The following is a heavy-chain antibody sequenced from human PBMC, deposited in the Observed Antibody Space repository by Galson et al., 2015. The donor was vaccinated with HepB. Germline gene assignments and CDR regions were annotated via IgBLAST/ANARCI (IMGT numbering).Heavy chain of an antibody. CDR3: AKAGGRYQLLYWFDP. V-gene: IGHV3-30*18. CDR1: GFTFSSYA. D-gene: IGHD2-2*01. CDR2: ITYNGRVD. J-gene: IGHJ5*02. Sequence: SLRLSCAASGFTFSSYAMSWVRQAPGKGLEWVAVITYNGRVDHSSDSVKGRFTISRDNSKNTLYLQMNSLRAEDTAMYYCAKAGGRYQLLYWFDPWGQGTLVTVSP.